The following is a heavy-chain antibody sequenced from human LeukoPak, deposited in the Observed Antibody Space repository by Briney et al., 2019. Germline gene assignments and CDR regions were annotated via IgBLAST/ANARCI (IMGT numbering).Heavy chain of an antibody. CDR1: GYTFTSYG. Sequence: ASVKVSSKASGYTFTSYGISWVRQAPGQGLEWMGWISAYNGNTNYAQKLQGRVTMTTDTSTSTAYMELRSLRSDDTAVYYCARDSATKVRGPVIGSTDFWGQGTLVTVSS. CDR3: ARDSATKVRGPVIGSTDF. J-gene: IGHJ4*02. V-gene: IGHV1-18*01. D-gene: IGHD3-10*01. CDR2: ISAYNGNT.